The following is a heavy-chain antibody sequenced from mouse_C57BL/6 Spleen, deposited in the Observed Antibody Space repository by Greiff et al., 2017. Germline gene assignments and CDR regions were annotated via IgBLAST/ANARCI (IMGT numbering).Heavy chain of an antibody. CDR2: INPSNGGT. V-gene: IGHV1-53*01. CDR3: ARGKATYSFPAFDY. J-gene: IGHJ2*01. CDR1: GYTFTSYW. D-gene: IGHD2-12*01. Sequence: VKLQQPGTELVKPGASVKLSCKASGYTFTSYWMHWVKQRPGQGLEWMGNINPSNGGTNYNEKFKSKATLTVDKSSSTAYMQLSSLTSEDSAVYYCARGKATYSFPAFDYWGQGTTLTVSS.